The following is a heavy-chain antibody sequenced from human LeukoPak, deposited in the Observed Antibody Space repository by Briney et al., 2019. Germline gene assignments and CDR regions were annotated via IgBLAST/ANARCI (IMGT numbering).Heavy chain of an antibody. CDR2: ISGSGGST. V-gene: IGHV3-23*01. CDR3: GSHPGYYYYYYMDV. J-gene: IGHJ6*03. CDR1: GFTFSSYA. Sequence: PGGSLRLSCAASGFTFSSYAMSWVRQAPGKGLEWVSAISGSGGSTYYADSVKGRFTISRDNSKNTLYLQMNSLRAEDTAVYYCGSHPGYYYYYYMDVWGKGTTVTVSS.